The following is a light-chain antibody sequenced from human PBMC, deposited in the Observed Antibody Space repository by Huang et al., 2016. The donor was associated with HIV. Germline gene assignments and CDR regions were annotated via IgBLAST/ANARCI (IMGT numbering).Light chain of an antibody. V-gene: IGKV3-20*01. J-gene: IGKJ4*01. Sequence: EIVLTQSPGTLSLSPGERATLSCRASQSVDNNYLAWYQQKSGPAPRLLIYGASGMATGIPDRFSGSGSGTDFTLTISRLETEDFAVYFCQQYAESPPVTFGGGTKVEIK. CDR3: QQYAESPPVT. CDR2: GAS. CDR1: QSVDNNY.